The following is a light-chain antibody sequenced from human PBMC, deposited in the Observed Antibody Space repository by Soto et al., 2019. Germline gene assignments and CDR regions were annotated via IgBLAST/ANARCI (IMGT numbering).Light chain of an antibody. Sequence: QSALTQPPSASGSPGQSVTISCTGTSSDIGGYNYVSWYQQHPGKAPKLMIYEVTKRPSGVPDRFSDSKPGNTASLTVSGLQAEDEADYYCNSYAGSNNLVFGGGTKVTVL. CDR1: SSDIGGYNY. J-gene: IGLJ2*01. V-gene: IGLV2-8*01. CDR2: EVT. CDR3: NSYAGSNNLV.